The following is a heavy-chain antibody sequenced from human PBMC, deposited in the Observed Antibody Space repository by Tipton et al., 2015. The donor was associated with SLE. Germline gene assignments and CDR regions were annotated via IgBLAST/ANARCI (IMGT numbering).Heavy chain of an antibody. J-gene: IGHJ4*02. CDR3: ARDEWQQRWGGLDY. CDR2: IKYRGST. CDR1: GFTFSSYW. Sequence: LRLSCAASGFTFSSYWMSWVRQAPGKGLEWIGEIKYRGSTNYNPSLKSRVTISVDTSKNQFSLKLTSVTAADTGVYYCARDEWQQRWGGLDYWGQGKLVTVSS. D-gene: IGHD6-13*01. V-gene: IGHV4-34*01.